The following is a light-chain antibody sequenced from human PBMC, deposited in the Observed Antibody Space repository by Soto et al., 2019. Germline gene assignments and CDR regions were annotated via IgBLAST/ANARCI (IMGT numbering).Light chain of an antibody. V-gene: IGLV1-40*01. CDR3: QSYDSGLPWV. J-gene: IGLJ3*02. Sequence: QAVVTQPPSVSGAPGQRVTIFCTGTSSNIGAGYDVHWYQQLPGTVPKLLIYGSNNRPSGVPDRFSGSKSGTSASLAITGLQAEDEATYYCQSYDSGLPWVFGGGTKLTVL. CDR1: SSNIGAGYD. CDR2: GSN.